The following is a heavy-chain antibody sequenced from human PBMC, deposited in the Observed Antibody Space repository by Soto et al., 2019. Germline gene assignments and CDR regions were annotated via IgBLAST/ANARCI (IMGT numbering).Heavy chain of an antibody. V-gene: IGHV1-2*04. D-gene: IGHD3-3*01. J-gene: IGHJ6*02. CDR3: ARGIRESVTIFGVALDYYYYYGMDV. Sequence: VASVKVACQASGYTFTGYYMHWVRPSPCQGLEWMGWINPNSGGTNYAQKFRGWVTMTRDTSISTAYMELSRLRSDDTAVYYCARGIRESVTIFGVALDYYYYYGMDVWGQGTTVTVS. CDR1: GYTFTGYY. CDR2: INPNSGGT.